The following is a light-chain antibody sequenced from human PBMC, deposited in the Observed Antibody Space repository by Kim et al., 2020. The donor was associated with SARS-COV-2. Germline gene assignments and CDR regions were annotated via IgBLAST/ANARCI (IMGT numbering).Light chain of an antibody. V-gene: IGLV3-1*01. CDR2: QDS. J-gene: IGLJ2*01. Sequence: SYELTQPPSVSVSPGQTASITCSGDKLGDKYACWYQQKPGQSPVLVIYQDSKRPSGIPERFSGSNSGNTATLTISGSQAMDEADYYCQAWDSSTAWVCGGGIHLTVL. CDR3: QAWDSSTAWV. CDR1: KLGDKY.